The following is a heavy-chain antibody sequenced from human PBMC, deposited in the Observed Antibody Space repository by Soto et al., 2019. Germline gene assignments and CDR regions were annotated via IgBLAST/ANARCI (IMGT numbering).Heavy chain of an antibody. CDR1: GGTFSSYT. Sequence: ASVKVSCKASGGTFSSYTISWVRQAPGQGLEWMGWMNPNSGNTGYAQKFQGRVTMTRNTSISTAYMELSSLRSEDTAMYYCARTLYGDYVDYWGQGTLVTVSS. D-gene: IGHD4-17*01. V-gene: IGHV1-8*02. J-gene: IGHJ4*02. CDR3: ARTLYGDYVDY. CDR2: MNPNSGNT.